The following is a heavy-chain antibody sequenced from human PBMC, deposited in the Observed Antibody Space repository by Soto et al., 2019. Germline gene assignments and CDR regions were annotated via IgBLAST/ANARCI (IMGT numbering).Heavy chain of an antibody. V-gene: IGHV1-8*01. D-gene: IGHD3-3*01. Sequence: ASVKVSCKASGYTFTSYDINWVRQATGQGLEWMGWMNPNSGNTGYAQKFQGRVTMTRNTSISTAYMELSSLRSEDTAVYYCARVEGSYDFWSGYSPTYYMDVWGKGTTVTVSS. J-gene: IGHJ6*03. CDR3: ARVEGSYDFWSGYSPTYYMDV. CDR1: GYTFTSYD. CDR2: MNPNSGNT.